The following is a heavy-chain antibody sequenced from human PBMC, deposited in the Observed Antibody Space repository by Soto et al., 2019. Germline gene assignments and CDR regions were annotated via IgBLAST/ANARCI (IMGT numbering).Heavy chain of an antibody. CDR2: ISISSSTI. V-gene: IGHV3-48*01. D-gene: IGHD2-2*01. J-gene: IGHJ4*02. CDR1: GFTFSSYS. Sequence: AGSLRLSCAASGFTFSSYSIHWVRHAPGKRLELFSFISISSSTIYYADSVKGRFTISRDNAKNSLYLQMNSLRAEDTAVYYCASSRLGSSTSCFNYWGQGT. CDR3: ASSRLGSSTSCFNY.